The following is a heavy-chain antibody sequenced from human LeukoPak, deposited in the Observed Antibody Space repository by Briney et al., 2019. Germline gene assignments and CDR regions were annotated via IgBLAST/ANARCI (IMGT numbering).Heavy chain of an antibody. CDR3: AKGRGGSSSYYFDY. CDR2: ISYDGSNK. D-gene: IGHD6-6*01. CDR1: GFTFSSSG. Sequence: GGSLRLSCAASGFTFSSSGMHWVRQAPGKGLEWVAVISYDGSNKYYADSVKGRFTISRDNSKNTLYLQMNSLRAEDTAVYYCAKGRGGSSSYYFDYWGQGTLVTVSS. V-gene: IGHV3-30*18. J-gene: IGHJ4*02.